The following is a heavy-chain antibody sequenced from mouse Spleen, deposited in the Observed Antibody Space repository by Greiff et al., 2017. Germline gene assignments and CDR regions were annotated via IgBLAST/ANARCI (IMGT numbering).Heavy chain of an antibody. CDR2: ISDGGSYT. Sequence: EVQLVESGGGLVKPGGSLKLSCAASGFTFSSYAMSWVRQTPEKRLEWVATISDGGSYTYYPDNVKGRFTISRDNAKNNLYLQMSHLKSEDTAMYYCARGSNCDYFDYWGQGTTLTVSS. D-gene: IGHD2-5*01. V-gene: IGHV5-4*01. CDR3: ARGSNCDYFDY. J-gene: IGHJ2*01. CDR1: GFTFSSYA.